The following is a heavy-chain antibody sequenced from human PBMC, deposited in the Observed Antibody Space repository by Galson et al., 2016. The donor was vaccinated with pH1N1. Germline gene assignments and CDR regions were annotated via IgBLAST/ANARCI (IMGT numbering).Heavy chain of an antibody. V-gene: IGHV5-51*03. J-gene: IGHJ3*02. CDR1: GYSFTRYW. Sequence: QSGAEVTKPGESLKISCKASGYSFTRYWIAWVRQVPGKGLEWVGVVNPGGSTIRYSPPFQGQVTISSDKSINTAYLQWISLKASDTATYYCARQYGFGDYRGDAFDIWGQGTMVIVSS. D-gene: IGHD4-17*01. CDR2: VNPGGSTI. CDR3: ARQYGFGDYRGDAFDI.